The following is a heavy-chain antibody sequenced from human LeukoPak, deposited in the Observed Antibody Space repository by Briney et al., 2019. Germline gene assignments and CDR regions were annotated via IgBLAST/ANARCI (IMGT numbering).Heavy chain of an antibody. J-gene: IGHJ6*03. CDR2: IYHSGST. D-gene: IGHD3-10*01. CDR3: ARDHRWFGELADYYYYMDV. V-gene: IGHV4-38-2*02. CDR1: GYSISSGYY. Sequence: SETLSLTCTVSGYSISSGYYWGWIRQPPGKGQEWIGSIYHSGSTYYNPSLKSRVTISVDTSKNQFSLKLSSVTAADTAVYYCARDHRWFGELADYYYYMDVWGKGTTVTVSS.